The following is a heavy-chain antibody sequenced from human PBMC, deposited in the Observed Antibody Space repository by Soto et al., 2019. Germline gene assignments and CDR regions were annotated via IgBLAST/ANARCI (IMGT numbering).Heavy chain of an antibody. J-gene: IGHJ3*02. CDR1: GFICSSYD. Sequence: GSLRLSCAVSGFICSSYDMSWVRQAPGKGLEWVSTILVGGSTHYEDSVKGRFTISRDTSKNTVYLQMNSLTAGDTAFYYCAKATATSGGAFEIYGQGTMVTVSS. V-gene: IGHV3-23*01. CDR2: ILVGGST. CDR3: AKATATSGGAFEI. D-gene: IGHD1-1*01.